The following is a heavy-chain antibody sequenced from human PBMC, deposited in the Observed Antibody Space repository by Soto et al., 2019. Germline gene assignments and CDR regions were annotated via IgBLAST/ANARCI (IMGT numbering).Heavy chain of an antibody. CDR3: ASKVELEPGFFDY. CDR2: IIPIFGTA. D-gene: IGHD1-1*01. CDR1: GGTFSSYA. V-gene: IGHV1-69*13. J-gene: IGHJ4*02. Sequence: ASVKASCKDSGGTFSSYAISWVRQPPGQGLEWLGGIIPIFGTANYAQKFQGRGTITANESTSTAYMELSSLRFEDTAVYYCASKVELEPGFFDYWGQGTPVTVSS.